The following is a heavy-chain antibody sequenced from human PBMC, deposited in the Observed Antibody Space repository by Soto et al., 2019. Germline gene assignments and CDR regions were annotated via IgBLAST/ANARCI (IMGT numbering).Heavy chain of an antibody. J-gene: IGHJ6*02. CDR2: IYASGST. Sequence: VQLQESGPGLVEPSQTLSLICSVSGASITSGGFHWNWVRQRPGKGLEWIGYIYASGSTYSNPCLDCRFSFSFATSKTHVSLRLISLTDADTAVYYCARDGGKYYYSAMDVWGQGTTVLVSS. V-gene: IGHV4-31*03. CDR1: GASITSGGFH. CDR3: ARDGGKYYYSAMDV. D-gene: IGHD3-16*01.